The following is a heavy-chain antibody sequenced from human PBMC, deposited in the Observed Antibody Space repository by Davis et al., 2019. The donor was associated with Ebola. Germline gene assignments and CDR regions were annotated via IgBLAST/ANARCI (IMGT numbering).Heavy chain of an antibody. J-gene: IGHJ4*02. CDR1: GFTFSSYS. CDR2: TSHDVSNE. Sequence: GESLKISCAASGFTFSSYSMHWVRQAPGKGLEWVAVTSHDVSNESCADFVKGRFTISRDNSMRTVFLQMTNLRPEDTAVYYCATGATYYYDYWGQGTQVTVSS. V-gene: IGHV3-30-3*01. D-gene: IGHD3-16*01. CDR3: ATGATYYYDY.